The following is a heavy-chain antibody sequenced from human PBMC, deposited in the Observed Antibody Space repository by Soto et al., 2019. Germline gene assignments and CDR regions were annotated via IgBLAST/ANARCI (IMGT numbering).Heavy chain of an antibody. CDR2: ISGSGDNT. V-gene: IGHV3-23*01. J-gene: IGHJ4*02. Sequence: PGGSPRLSCAASGFTFSNYVMSWVRQAPGKGLEWVSAISGSGDNTYYADSVKGRFTISRDNSKNTLYLQMNSLRAEDTAVYYCAKLLDGVCYSHWGQGTLVTVSS. CDR1: GFTFSNYV. D-gene: IGHD2-8*01. CDR3: AKLLDGVCYSH.